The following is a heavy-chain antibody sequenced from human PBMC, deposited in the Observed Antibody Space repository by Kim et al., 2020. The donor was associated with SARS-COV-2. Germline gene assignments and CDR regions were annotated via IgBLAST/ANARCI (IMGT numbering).Heavy chain of an antibody. CDR2: TK. Sequence: TKNYAASVNGRLTIYRDNATNSLYLQMNSLRDEDTAVYYCVREIVGGANDYWGQGTLVTVSS. CDR3: VREIVGGANDY. D-gene: IGHD1-26*01. V-gene: IGHV3-48*02. J-gene: IGHJ4*02.